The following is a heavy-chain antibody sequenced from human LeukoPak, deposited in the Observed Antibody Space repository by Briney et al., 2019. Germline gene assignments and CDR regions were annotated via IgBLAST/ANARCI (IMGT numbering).Heavy chain of an antibody. V-gene: IGHV1-46*01. J-gene: IGHJ4*02. CDR3: ARDPNYADLDY. Sequence: ASVKVSCKASGYTFVNYYIHRVRQAPGQGLEWMGIINPSGGSTSYAQKFQGRVTVTRDTSTSTVYMELSSLRSEDTAVYYCARDPNYADLDYWGQGTLVTVSS. CDR2: INPSGGST. D-gene: IGHD1-7*01. CDR1: GYTFVNYY.